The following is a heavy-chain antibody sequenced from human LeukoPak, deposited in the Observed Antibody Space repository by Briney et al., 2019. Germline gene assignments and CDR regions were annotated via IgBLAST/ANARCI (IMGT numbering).Heavy chain of an antibody. CDR2: IYYSGST. V-gene: IGHV4-61*01. CDR3: ARTHNYYYYMDV. Sequence: SETLSLTCTVSGYSISSGYYWGWIRQPPGKGLEWIGYIYYSGSTNYNPSLKSRVTISADTSKNQFSLKLSSVTAADTAVYYCARTHNYYYYMDVWGKGTTVTISS. CDR1: GYSISSGYY. J-gene: IGHJ6*03.